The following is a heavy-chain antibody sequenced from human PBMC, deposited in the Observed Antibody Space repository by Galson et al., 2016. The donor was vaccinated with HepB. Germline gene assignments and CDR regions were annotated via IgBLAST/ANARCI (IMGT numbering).Heavy chain of an antibody. Sequence: SLRLSCAASGFTFSNYAMHWVRQAPGKGLEFVSAINSNGGSTFYAISVKGRFTISRDNSENRLYLQMDSLRLEDMAVYYCARVGFGLLTDYYDDHYDMDVWGKGTTVTVSS. CDR3: ARVGFGLLTDYYDDHYDMDV. CDR1: GFTFSNYA. CDR2: INSNGGST. D-gene: IGHD3-9*01. V-gene: IGHV3-64*01. J-gene: IGHJ6*04.